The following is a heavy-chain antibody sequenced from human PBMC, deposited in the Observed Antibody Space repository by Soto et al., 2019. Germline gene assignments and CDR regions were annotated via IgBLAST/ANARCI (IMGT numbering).Heavy chain of an antibody. CDR3: ARQIYDTDTGPNFQYYFDS. CDR1: GYSFAGYW. D-gene: IGHD5-18*01. Sequence: GESLKISCKGSGYSFAGYWITWVRQKPGKGLEWMGRIDPSDSQTYYSPSFRGHVTISATKSITTVFLQWSSLRASDTAMYYCARQIYDTDTGPNFQYYFDSWGQGTPVTVSS. J-gene: IGHJ4*02. V-gene: IGHV5-10-1*01. CDR2: IDPSDSQT.